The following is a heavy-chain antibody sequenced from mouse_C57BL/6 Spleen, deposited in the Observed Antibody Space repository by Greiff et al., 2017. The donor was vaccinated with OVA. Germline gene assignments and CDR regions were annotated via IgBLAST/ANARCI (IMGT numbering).Heavy chain of an antibody. Sequence: EVQVVESGGGLVKPGGSLKLSCAASGFTFSSYAMSWVRQTPEKRLEWVATISDGGSYTYYPDNVKGRFTISRDNAKNNLYLQMSHLKSEDTAMYYCAREFITTVVGYFDYWGQGTTLTVSS. CDR3: AREFITTVVGYFDY. CDR2: ISDGGSYT. V-gene: IGHV5-4*01. J-gene: IGHJ2*01. D-gene: IGHD1-1*01. CDR1: GFTFSSYA.